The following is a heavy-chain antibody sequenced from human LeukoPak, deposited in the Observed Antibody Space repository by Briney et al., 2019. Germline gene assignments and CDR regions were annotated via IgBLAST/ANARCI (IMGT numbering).Heavy chain of an antibody. CDR2: INPSGGST. CDR3: ARGARDDSSGYYSDY. V-gene: IGHV1-46*01. CDR1: GYTFTSYY. Sequence: ASVKVSCKASGYTFTSYYMHWVRQAPGQGLEWMGIINPSGGSTSYAQKFQGRVTMTRDMSTSTVYMELSSLRSEDTAVYYCARGARDDSSGYYSDYWGQGTLVTVSS. J-gene: IGHJ4*02. D-gene: IGHD3-22*01.